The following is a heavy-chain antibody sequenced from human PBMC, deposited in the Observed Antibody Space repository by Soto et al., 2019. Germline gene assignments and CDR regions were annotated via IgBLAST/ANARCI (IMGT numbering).Heavy chain of an antibody. CDR3: ARSLGVHDAFDI. D-gene: IGHD3-3*01. V-gene: IGHV3-23*01. CDR1: GFTFSTYG. Sequence: GGSLRLSCAASGFTFSTYGMSWVRQAPGKGLEWVSAIAGPGGGASYADSVQGRFTISRDNAKNTLHLQMHSLRAGDTAVYYCARSLGVHDAFDIWGQGTMVTVSS. J-gene: IGHJ3*02. CDR2: IAGPGGGA.